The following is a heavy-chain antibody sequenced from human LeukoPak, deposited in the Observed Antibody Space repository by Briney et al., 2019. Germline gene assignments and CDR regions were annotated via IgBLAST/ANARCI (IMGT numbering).Heavy chain of an antibody. CDR3: AQRGDYGDYFDY. CDR1: GYTFTSYA. V-gene: IGHV1-3*01. Sequence: ASVKVSCKASGYTFTSYAMHWARQAPGQRLEWMGWINAGNGNTKYSQKFQGRVTITRDTSASTAYMELSSLRSEDTAVYYCAQRGDYGDYFDYRGQGTLVTVSS. D-gene: IGHD4-17*01. J-gene: IGHJ4*02. CDR2: INAGNGNT.